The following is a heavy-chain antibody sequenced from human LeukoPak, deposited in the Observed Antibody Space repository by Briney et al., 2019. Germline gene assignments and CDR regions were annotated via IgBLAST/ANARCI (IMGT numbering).Heavy chain of an antibody. D-gene: IGHD2-15*01. CDR1: GFTFSSYA. CDR2: ISGSGGST. V-gene: IGHV3-23*01. CDR3: AKEGYCSGGSCYTHFDY. Sequence: GGSLRLSCAASGFTFSSYAMSWVRQAPGKGLEWVSAISGSGGSTYYADSVKGRFTISRDNSKNTLYQQMNSLRAEDTAVYYCAKEGYCSGGSCYTHFDYWGQGTLVTVSS. J-gene: IGHJ4*02.